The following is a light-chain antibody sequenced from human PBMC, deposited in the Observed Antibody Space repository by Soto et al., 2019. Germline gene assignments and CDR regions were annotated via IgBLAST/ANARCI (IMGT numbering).Light chain of an antibody. Sequence: EIVLTQSPATLSLSPGERATLSCRASQSVSSYLAWYQQKPGQAPRLLIYDASNKATGIPARFSGSGSGTDLTLTISSLEPEEFAVYYCQHRSNWPPTFGQGTKVEIK. V-gene: IGKV3-11*01. CDR1: QSVSSY. J-gene: IGKJ1*01. CDR2: DAS. CDR3: QHRSNWPPT.